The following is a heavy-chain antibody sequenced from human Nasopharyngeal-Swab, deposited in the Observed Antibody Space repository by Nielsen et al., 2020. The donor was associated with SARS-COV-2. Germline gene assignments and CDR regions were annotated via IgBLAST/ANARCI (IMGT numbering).Heavy chain of an antibody. D-gene: IGHD3-22*01. J-gene: IGHJ4*02. CDR1: GFTFSSYS. V-gene: IGHV3-21*01. Sequence: GESLKISCAASGFTFSSYSMNWVRQAPGKGLEWVSSISSSSSYIYYADSVKGRFTISRDNAKNSLYLQMNSLRAEDTAVYYCARGSYCYDSSGYYDYWGQGTLVTVSS. CDR3: ARGSYCYDSSGYYDY. CDR2: ISSSSSYI.